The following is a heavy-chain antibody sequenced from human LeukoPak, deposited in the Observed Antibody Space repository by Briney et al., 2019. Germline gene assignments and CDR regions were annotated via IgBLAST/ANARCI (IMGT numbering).Heavy chain of an antibody. CDR2: INPDGTEK. V-gene: IGHV3-7*03. CDR3: VRDDRGIAVGSRDH. Sequence: GGSLRLSCAASGFSFSNHWMIWVRQAPGKGLEWVATINPDGTEKRYVDSVKGRFTISRDNGKNSLYLQMSSLRAEDTAAYYCVRDDRGIAVGSRDHGAQGTLVTVSS. D-gene: IGHD6-19*01. CDR1: GFSFSNHW. J-gene: IGHJ4*02.